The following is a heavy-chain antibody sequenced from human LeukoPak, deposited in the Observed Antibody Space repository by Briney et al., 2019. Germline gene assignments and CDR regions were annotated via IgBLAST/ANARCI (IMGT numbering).Heavy chain of an antibody. CDR3: ARDRGGIHYFDL. CDR1: GFTFSSYG. J-gene: IGHJ4*02. V-gene: IGHV3-33*08. CDR2: IWYDESNQ. Sequence: PGRSLRLSCAASGFTFSSYGMHWVRQAPGKGLEWVAIIWYDESNQFYADAVKGRFTISRDNSKNTLYLQMNSLRVEDTAVYYCARDRGGIHYFDLWGQGTLLTVSS. D-gene: IGHD3-10*01.